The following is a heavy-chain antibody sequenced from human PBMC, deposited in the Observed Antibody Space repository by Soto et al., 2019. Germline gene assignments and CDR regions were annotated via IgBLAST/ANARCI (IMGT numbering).Heavy chain of an antibody. CDR1: GFTFSSYG. Sequence: PGGSLRLSCAASGFTFSSYGMHWVRQAPGKGLEWVAVISYDGSNKYYADSVKGRFTISRDNSKNTLYLQMNSLRAEDTAVYYCEREKNCIRNSCQKIPRYGMDVWGQGNTVTVSS. D-gene: IGHD2-2*01. CDR3: EREKNCIRNSCQKIPRYGMDV. J-gene: IGHJ6*02. V-gene: IGHV3-30*03. CDR2: ISYDGSNK.